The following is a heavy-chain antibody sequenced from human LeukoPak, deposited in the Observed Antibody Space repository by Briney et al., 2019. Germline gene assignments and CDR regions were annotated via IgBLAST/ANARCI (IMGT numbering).Heavy chain of an antibody. CDR2: ISSSSSYI. D-gene: IGHD1-26*01. Sequence: GGSLRLSCAASGFTFSSYSMNWVRQAPGKGLEWVSSISSSSSYIYYADSVKGRFTISKDNSKNTLYLQLNSPRAEDTAVYYCAKEEHSGSLLTLDYWGQGTLVTVSS. CDR1: GFTFSSYS. J-gene: IGHJ4*02. CDR3: AKEEHSGSLLTLDY. V-gene: IGHV3-21*04.